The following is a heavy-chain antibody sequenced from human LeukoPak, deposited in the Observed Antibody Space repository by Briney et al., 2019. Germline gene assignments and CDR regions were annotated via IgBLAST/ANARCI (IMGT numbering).Heavy chain of an antibody. CDR1: GFTFSTYS. CDR3: ARVDAVVPADTPYGMDV. J-gene: IGHJ6*02. D-gene: IGHD2-2*01. CDR2: ISSSSTYI. V-gene: IGHV3-21*01. Sequence: PGGSLRLSCAASGFTFSTYSMNWARQAPGKGLEWVSSISSSSTYIYYADSVKGRFTIPRDNAKNSLYLQVNSLRAEDTAVYYCARVDAVVPADTPYGMDVWGQGTTVTVSS.